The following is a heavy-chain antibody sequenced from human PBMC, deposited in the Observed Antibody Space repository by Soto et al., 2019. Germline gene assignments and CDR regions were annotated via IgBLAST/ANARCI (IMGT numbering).Heavy chain of an antibody. CDR2: TYYRSKWYN. V-gene: IGHV6-1*01. D-gene: IGHD3-16*01. J-gene: IGHJ6*02. Sequence: SQTLSLTCAISGDSVSSNSAAWNWIRQSPSRGLEWLGRTYYRSKWYNDYAVSVKSRITINPDTSKNQFSLQLNSVTPEDTAVYYCARLFDYDYVWGSEDYYYGMDVWGQGTTVTSP. CDR1: GDSVSSNSAA. CDR3: ARLFDYDYVWGSEDYYYGMDV.